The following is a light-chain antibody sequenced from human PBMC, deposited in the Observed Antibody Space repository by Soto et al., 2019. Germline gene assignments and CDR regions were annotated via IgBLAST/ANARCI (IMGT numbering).Light chain of an antibody. CDR2: GAS. J-gene: IGKJ5*01. V-gene: IGKV3-15*01. CDR3: QQYNDWPPIT. CDR1: QSVGRN. Sequence: ETLMTQSPASLSVSPGERVTLSCRASQSVGRNLAWYQQRPGQTPRLLIYGASTRAPAVPSRFSGSGSGTDFTLTISSLQSEDFAVYYCQQYNDWPPITFGQGTRLDIK.